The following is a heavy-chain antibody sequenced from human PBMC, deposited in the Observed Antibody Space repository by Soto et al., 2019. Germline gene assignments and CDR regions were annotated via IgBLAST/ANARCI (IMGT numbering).Heavy chain of an antibody. V-gene: IGHV1-8*01. Sequence: ASLKVSCKASGYTFTSYDINWVRQATGQGLGWMGWMNPNSGNTGYAQKFQGRVTMTRNTSISTAYMELSSLRSEDTAVYYCARGNYDFWSGPKMNWFDPWGQGTLVTVSS. D-gene: IGHD3-3*01. CDR2: MNPNSGNT. CDR3: ARGNYDFWSGPKMNWFDP. CDR1: GYTFTSYD. J-gene: IGHJ5*02.